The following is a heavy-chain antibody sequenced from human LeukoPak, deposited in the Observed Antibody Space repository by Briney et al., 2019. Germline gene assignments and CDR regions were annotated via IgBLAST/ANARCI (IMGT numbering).Heavy chain of an antibody. D-gene: IGHD6-13*01. CDR1: GGSISSYY. CDR3: ARGTDSGSWYFTT. J-gene: IGHJ4*02. Sequence: SETLSLTCTVSGGSISSYYWSWIRQSPGKGLEWISYIYYSGSTNYNPSLKSRVTISVDTSKNQFSLKLNSVTAADTAVYYCARGTDSGSWYFTTWGQGTLATVSS. V-gene: IGHV4-59*01. CDR2: IYYSGST.